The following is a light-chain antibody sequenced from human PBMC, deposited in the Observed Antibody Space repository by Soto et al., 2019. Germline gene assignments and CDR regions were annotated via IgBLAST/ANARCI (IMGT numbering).Light chain of an antibody. V-gene: IGLV2-11*01. CDR2: QVT. CDR1: SSDVGGYNY. CDR3: SSYGGSNTFV. Sequence: QSVLTQPRSVSGSPGQSVTISCTGTSSDVGGYNYVSWYQQHPGKAPKLMIYQVTKRPSGVPDRFSGSKSDNTASLTVSGLQADDEGLYFCSSYGGSNTFVFGSGTKLTVL. J-gene: IGLJ1*01.